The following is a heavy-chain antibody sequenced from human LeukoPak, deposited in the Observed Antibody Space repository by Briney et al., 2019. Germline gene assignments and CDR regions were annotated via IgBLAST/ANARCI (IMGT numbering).Heavy chain of an antibody. V-gene: IGHV1-58*01. D-gene: IGHD3-10*01. J-gene: IGHJ4*02. CDR1: GFTFTSSA. Sequence: ASVKVSCKASGFTFTSSAVQGVRQARGQRLEWIVWIVVGSGNTNYAQKFQERVTITRDMFTSTASMELSSLRSEDTAVYYCAADRYYYCSGSYYILLQLDYWGQGTLVTVSS. CDR2: IVVGSGNT. CDR3: AADRYYYCSGSYYILLQLDY.